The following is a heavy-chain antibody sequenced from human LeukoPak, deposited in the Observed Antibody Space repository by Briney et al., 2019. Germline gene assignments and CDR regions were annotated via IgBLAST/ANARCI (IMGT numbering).Heavy chain of an antibody. V-gene: IGHV3-23*01. J-gene: IGHJ4*02. D-gene: IGHD6-13*01. Sequence: GGSLRLSCAASGFTFSSYAMSWVRQAPGKGLEWVSAISGSGDSTYYGDSVKGRFTISRDNSKNTLYLQMSSLRAEDTAVYYCAKTRPLDSSSWSHGDYWGQGTLVTVSS. CDR3: AKTRPLDSSSWSHGDY. CDR1: GFTFSSYA. CDR2: ISGSGDST.